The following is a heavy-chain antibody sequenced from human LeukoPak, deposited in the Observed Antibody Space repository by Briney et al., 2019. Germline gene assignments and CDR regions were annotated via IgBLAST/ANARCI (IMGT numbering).Heavy chain of an antibody. V-gene: IGHV3-23*01. J-gene: IGHJ4*02. D-gene: IGHD6-13*01. Sequence: GGSLRLSCAASGFTFSSYAMSWVRQAPGKGLEWVSAISGSGDSTYYGDSVKGRFTISRDNSKNTLYLQMSSLRAEDTAVYYCAKTRPLDSSSWSHGDYWGQGTLVTVSS. CDR3: AKTRPLDSSSWSHGDY. CDR1: GFTFSSYA. CDR2: ISGSGDST.